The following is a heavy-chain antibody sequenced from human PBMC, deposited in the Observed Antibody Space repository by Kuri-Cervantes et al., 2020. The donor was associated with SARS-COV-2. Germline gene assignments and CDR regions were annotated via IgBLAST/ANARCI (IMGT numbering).Heavy chain of an antibody. CDR3: AKDLTIAVAGFNWYFDL. V-gene: IGHV3-23*01. Sequence: GESLKISCAASGFTFSHFGMFWVRQAPGKGLEWVSAISGSGGSTYYADSVKGRFTISRDNSKNTLYLQMNSLRAEDTAVYYCAKDLTIAVAGFNWYFDLWGRGTLVTVSS. CDR1: GFTFSHFG. D-gene: IGHD6-19*01. J-gene: IGHJ2*01. CDR2: ISGSGGST.